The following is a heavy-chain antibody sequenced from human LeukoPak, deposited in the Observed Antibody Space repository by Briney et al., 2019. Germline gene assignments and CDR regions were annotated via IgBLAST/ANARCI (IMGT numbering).Heavy chain of an antibody. D-gene: IGHD5-12*01. CDR3: ARDNIIVATITNWFDP. Sequence: ASVKVSCKASGGTFSSYAISWVRQAPGQGLEWMGGIIPIFGTANYAQKFQGRVTITADESTSTAYMELSSLRSEDTVVYYCARDNIIVATITNWFDPWGQGTLVTVSS. CDR1: GGTFSSYA. CDR2: IIPIFGTA. V-gene: IGHV1-69*13. J-gene: IGHJ5*02.